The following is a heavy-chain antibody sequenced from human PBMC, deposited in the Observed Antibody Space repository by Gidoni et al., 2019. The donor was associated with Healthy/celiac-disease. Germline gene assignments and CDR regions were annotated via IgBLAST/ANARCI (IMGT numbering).Heavy chain of an antibody. CDR2: ISSSSSTI. V-gene: IGHV3-48*01. J-gene: IGHJ4*02. Sequence: GLCWVSYISSSSSTIYYADSVKGRFTISRDNAKNSLYLQMNSLRAEDTAVYYCARERRRGYSYGYVPFLDYWGQGTLVTVSS. D-gene: IGHD5-18*01. CDR3: ARERRRGYSYGYVPFLDY.